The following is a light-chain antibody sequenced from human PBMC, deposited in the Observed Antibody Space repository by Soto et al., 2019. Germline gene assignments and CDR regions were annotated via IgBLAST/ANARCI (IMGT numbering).Light chain of an antibody. CDR1: QSISSW. Sequence: DIQMTQSPSTLSASVGDRVTITCRASQSISSWLAWYQQKPGKAPKLLIYDASSLESGVPSRFSGSGSGTEFTLTISILQPDDFATYYCQPYNSYPITFGQGTRLEIK. CDR3: QPYNSYPIT. V-gene: IGKV1-5*01. CDR2: DAS. J-gene: IGKJ5*01.